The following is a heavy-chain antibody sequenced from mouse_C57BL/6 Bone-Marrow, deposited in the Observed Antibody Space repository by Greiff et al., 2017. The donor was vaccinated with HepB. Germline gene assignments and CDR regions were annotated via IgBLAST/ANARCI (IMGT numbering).Heavy chain of an antibody. CDR1: GYTFTDYY. V-gene: IGHV1-75*01. J-gene: IGHJ2*01. Sequence: QVHVKQSGPELVKPGASVKISCKASGYTFTDYYINWVKQRPGQGLEWIGWIFPGSGSTYYNEKFKGKATLTVDKSSSTAYMLLSSLTSEDSAVYFCARGGIYYYGSSYRYWGQGTTLTVSS. CDR3: ARGGIYYYGSSYRY. CDR2: IFPGSGST. D-gene: IGHD1-1*01.